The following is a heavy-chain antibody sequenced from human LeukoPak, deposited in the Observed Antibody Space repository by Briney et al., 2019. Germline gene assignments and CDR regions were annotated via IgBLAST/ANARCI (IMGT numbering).Heavy chain of an antibody. D-gene: IGHD6-13*01. CDR2: IIPIFGTA. V-gene: IGHV1-69*05. Sequence: SVKVSCKASGGTFSSYAISWVRQAPGQGLEWMGGIIPIFGTANYAQKFQGRVTMTRNTSISTAYMELSSLRSEDTAVYYCARDLWRQQLVHYYYGMDVWGQGTTVTVSS. CDR1: GGTFSSYA. J-gene: IGHJ6*02. CDR3: ARDLWRQQLVHYYYGMDV.